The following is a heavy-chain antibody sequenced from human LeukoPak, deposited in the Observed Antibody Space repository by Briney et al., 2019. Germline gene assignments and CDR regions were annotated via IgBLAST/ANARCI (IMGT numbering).Heavy chain of an antibody. J-gene: IGHJ4*02. CDR1: GFTFSSYT. CDR2: ITSSGNST. Sequence: GGSLRLSCAASGFTFSSYTMNWARQAPGKGLEWISYITSSGNSTYYADSVKGRFTVARDNSKNTLYLQMNSLTVEDTAVYFCARDHSGWDYFDYWGQGTVVSVSS. CDR3: ARDHSGWDYFDY. D-gene: IGHD1-26*01. V-gene: IGHV3-48*01.